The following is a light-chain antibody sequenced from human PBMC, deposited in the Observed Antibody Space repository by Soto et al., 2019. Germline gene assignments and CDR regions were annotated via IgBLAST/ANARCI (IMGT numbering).Light chain of an antibody. CDR1: SSGVGGYNY. CDR2: DVS. V-gene: IGLV2-14*01. Sequence: QSALTQPASVSGSPGQSITISCTGTSSGVGGYNYVSWYQQHPGKAPKFMIYDVSNRPSGVSNRFSGSKSGNTASLTISGLQAEDEADYYCCSYTTSNTSQIVFGTGTKLTVL. CDR3: CSYTTSNTSQIV. J-gene: IGLJ1*01.